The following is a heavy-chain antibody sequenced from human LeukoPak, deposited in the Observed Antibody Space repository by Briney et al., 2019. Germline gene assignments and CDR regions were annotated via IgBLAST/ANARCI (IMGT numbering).Heavy chain of an antibody. Sequence: ASVKVSCKASGGTFSSYAISWVRQAPGQGLEWMGRIIPILGIANYAQKFQGRVTNTADKSTSTASMELSSLRSEDTAVYYCARDGGNDPTTSLGPNDAFDIWGQGTMVTVSS. V-gene: IGHV1-69*04. CDR2: IIPILGIA. J-gene: IGHJ3*02. CDR1: GGTFSSYA. CDR3: ARDGGNDPTTSLGPNDAFDI. D-gene: IGHD3-16*01.